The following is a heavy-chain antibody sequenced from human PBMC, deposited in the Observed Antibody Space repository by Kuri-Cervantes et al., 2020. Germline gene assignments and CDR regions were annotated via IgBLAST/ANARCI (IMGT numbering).Heavy chain of an antibody. CDR2: ILYDGSNK. Sequence: GGSLRLSCSASGFPFSSYGMHWVRQAPGKGPEWVAVILYDGSNKYYADSVKGRFTISRDNSKNTLYLQMNSLRHEDTAVYYCARPGHCNGDSCQRGFDIWGPGTTVTVSS. D-gene: IGHD2-15*01. CDR1: GFPFSSYG. V-gene: IGHV3-30*03. J-gene: IGHJ3*02. CDR3: ARPGHCNGDSCQRGFDI.